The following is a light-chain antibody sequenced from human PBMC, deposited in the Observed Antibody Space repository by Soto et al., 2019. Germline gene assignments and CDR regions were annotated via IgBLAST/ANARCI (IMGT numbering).Light chain of an antibody. CDR2: EVS. V-gene: IGLV2-14*01. CDR1: SSDVGGYNY. Sequence: QSVLTQPASVSGSPGQSITISCTGTSSDVGGYNYVSWYQQHPGKAPKLMIYEVSNRPSGVSNRFSGSKSGNTASLTISGLQAEDEADYYCSSYTSSSTLFYVFGTGTKPTVL. J-gene: IGLJ1*01. CDR3: SSYTSSSTLFYV.